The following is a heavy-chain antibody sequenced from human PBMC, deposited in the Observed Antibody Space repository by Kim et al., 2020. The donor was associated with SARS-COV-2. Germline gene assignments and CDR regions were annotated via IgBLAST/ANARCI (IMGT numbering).Heavy chain of an antibody. V-gene: IGHV4-39*01. D-gene: IGHD3-10*01. J-gene: IGHJ4*02. CDR3: ARRVYDSGSYPY. Sequence: SETLSLTCTVSGGSISSSSYYWGWIRQPPGKGLEWIGNIYYSGSTYYNPSLKSPVTISVDTSKNQFSLKLSSVTAADTAVYYCARRVYDSGSYPYWGQGTLVTVSP. CDR2: IYYSGST. CDR1: GGSISSSSYY.